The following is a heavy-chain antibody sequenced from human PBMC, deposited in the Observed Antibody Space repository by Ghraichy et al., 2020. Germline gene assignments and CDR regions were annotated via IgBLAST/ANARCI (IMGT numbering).Heavy chain of an antibody. CDR3: ARAPYDDDGFYDDAFDI. CDR1: GGSIASGDYS. D-gene: IGHD3-22*01. V-gene: IGHV4-30-2*01. J-gene: IGHJ3*02. CDR2: IYHSGST. Sequence: SLNISCAVSGGSIASGDYSWSWIRQPPGKGLEWIGYIYHSGSTYYSPSLKSRVTISADRSKNQISLKLSSVTAADTAVYYCARAPYDDDGFYDDAFDIWGQGTMVTVSS.